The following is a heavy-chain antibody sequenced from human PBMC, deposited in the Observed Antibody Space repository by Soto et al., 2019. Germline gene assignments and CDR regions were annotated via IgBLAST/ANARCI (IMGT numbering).Heavy chain of an antibody. CDR2: TKNKGQSFTI. CDR3: ARWVAGASDC. CDR1: GFASSDHY. Sequence: ESGGGLVQPGGSLRLSCAASGFASSDHYMDWVRQAPGKGLEWLGRTKNKGQSFTIEYAPSVKGRFIISRDDSKNSVFLQINSLRTDDTAMYYCARWVAGASDCWGQGTQVTVSS. D-gene: IGHD1-26*01. V-gene: IGHV3-72*01. J-gene: IGHJ4*02.